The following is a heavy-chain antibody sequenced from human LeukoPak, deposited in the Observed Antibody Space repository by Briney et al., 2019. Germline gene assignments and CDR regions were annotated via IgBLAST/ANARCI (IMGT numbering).Heavy chain of an antibody. Sequence: SETLSLTCTVSGGSISSYYWSWIRQPAGKGLEWIGRIYTSGSTNYNPSLKSRVTMSVDTSKNQFSLKLSSVTAADTAVYYCARENHYYANSGYPFDYWGQGSLVTVSS. D-gene: IGHD3-22*01. CDR1: GGSISSYY. CDR3: ARENHYYANSGYPFDY. J-gene: IGHJ4*02. V-gene: IGHV4-4*07. CDR2: IYTSGST.